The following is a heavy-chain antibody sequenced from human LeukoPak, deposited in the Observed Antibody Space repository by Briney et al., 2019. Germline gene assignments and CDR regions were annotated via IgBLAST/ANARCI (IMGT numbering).Heavy chain of an antibody. CDR1: GGTFSSYA. CDR3: AREPAAGRDY. CDR2: IIPMFGTA. J-gene: IGHJ4*02. V-gene: IGHV1-69*06. D-gene: IGHD6-13*01. Sequence: SVKVSCKASGGTFSSYAISWVRQAPGQGLEWMGGIIPMFGTANYAQKFQGRVTITADKSTSTAYMELRSLRSDDTAVYYCAREPAAGRDYWGQGTLVTVSS.